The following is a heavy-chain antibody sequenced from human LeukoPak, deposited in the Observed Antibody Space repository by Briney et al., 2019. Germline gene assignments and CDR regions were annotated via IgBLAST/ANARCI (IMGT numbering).Heavy chain of an antibody. Sequence: GGSLRLSCAASGFTFSSYSMNWVRQSPGEWLEWVSYISSSSSTIYYAESVKGRFTISRDNAKNSLYLQMNSMRAEDTAVYYCAREKHGSGSHDYWGQGTLVTVSS. CDR3: AREKHGSGSHDY. D-gene: IGHD3-10*01. CDR2: ISSSSSTI. CDR1: GFTFSSYS. J-gene: IGHJ4*02. V-gene: IGHV3-48*04.